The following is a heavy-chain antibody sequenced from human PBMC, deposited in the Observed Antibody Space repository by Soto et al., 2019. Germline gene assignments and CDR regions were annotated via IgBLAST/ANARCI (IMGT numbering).Heavy chain of an antibody. J-gene: IGHJ4*02. CDR2: VKSTVYGGSI. D-gene: IGHD3-16*01. Sequence: EVQLVESGGGLVEPGGSLRLSCTASGFTFNGAWMNWVRQAPGKGLEWVGRVKSTVYGGSIDYAAHVRGRFTISRDDSRSTVDLQMNSLSAEDSAMYYCSADLPDWGAYAFDYWGQGALVTVSS. V-gene: IGHV3-15*07. CDR1: GFTFNGAW. CDR3: SADLPDWGAYAFDY.